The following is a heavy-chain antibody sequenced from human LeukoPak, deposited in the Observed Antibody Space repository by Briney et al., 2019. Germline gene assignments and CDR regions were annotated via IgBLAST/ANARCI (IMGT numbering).Heavy chain of an antibody. D-gene: IGHD2-21*01. CDR2: IYHSGST. V-gene: IGHV4-38-2*02. CDR1: GYSISSGYY. J-gene: IGHJ6*03. CDR3: ARQIIPYYMDV. Sequence: SETLSLTCTVSGYSISSGYYWGWIRQPPGQGLEWIGNIYHSGSTYYNPSLKSRVSISVDTSKNQFSLKLTSVTAADTAVYYCARQIIPYYMDVWGKGTTVTVS.